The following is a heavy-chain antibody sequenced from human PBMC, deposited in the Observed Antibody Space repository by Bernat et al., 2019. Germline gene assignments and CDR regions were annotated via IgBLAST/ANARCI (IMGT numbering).Heavy chain of an antibody. CDR2: ISTDGSTT. Sequence: EVQLVESGGGLVQPGGSLRLTCAASGFTFSNYWMHWVRQAPGKGLVWFSRISTDGSTTAYADSVKGRFTVSRDNTRNTLYLQMNSLRGEDTAVYYCASLCTIDTCHDSWGQGILVTVSS. J-gene: IGHJ5*01. CDR1: GFTFSNYW. V-gene: IGHV3-74*03. CDR3: ASLCTIDTCHDS. D-gene: IGHD2-2*01.